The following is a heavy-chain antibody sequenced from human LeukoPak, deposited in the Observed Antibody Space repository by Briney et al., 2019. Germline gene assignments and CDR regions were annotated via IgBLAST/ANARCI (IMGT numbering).Heavy chain of an antibody. CDR3: ARPRRDGYNYDAFDI. V-gene: IGHV4-61*02. Sequence: SQTLSLTCTVSGGSISSGSYYWSWIRQSAGKGLEWIGRIYSTGSTSYNPSLESRVTISRDTSKNQFSLNLSSVTAADTAVYYCARPRRDGYNYDAFDIWGQGTMVTVSS. J-gene: IGHJ3*02. CDR2: IYSTGST. CDR1: GGSISSGSYY. D-gene: IGHD5-24*01.